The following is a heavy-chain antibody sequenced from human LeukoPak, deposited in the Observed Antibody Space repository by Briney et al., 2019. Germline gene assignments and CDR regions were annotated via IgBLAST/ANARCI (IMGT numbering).Heavy chain of an antibody. D-gene: IGHD5-12*01. CDR1: GFTFSSYE. CDR2: IKQDGSEK. J-gene: IGHJ5*02. V-gene: IGHV3-7*01. Sequence: GGSLRLSCAASGFTFSSYEMNWVRQAPGKVLEWVANIKQDGSEKYYVDSVKGRFTISRDSAKNSLYLQMNSLRAEDTAVYYCARDGPNYSGYDHWGQGTLVTVSS. CDR3: ARDGPNYSGYDH.